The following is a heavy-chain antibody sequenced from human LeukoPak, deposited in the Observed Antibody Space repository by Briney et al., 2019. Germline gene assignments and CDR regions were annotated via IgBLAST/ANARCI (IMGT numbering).Heavy chain of an antibody. Sequence: PGGSLRLSCTASGFNFGDYAMSWVRQAPGKGLEWVSSISGSGVTTDFADSVKGRFTISRDSSKNTLYLQMNSLRAEDTAVYYCAKDLGAIVDFWSGFDSWGQGTLVTVSS. D-gene: IGHD3-3*01. CDR1: GFNFGDYA. CDR2: ISGSGVTT. J-gene: IGHJ4*02. V-gene: IGHV3-23*01. CDR3: AKDLGAIVDFWSGFDS.